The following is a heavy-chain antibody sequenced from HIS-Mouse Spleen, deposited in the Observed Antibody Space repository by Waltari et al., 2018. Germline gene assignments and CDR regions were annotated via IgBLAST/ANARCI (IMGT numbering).Heavy chain of an antibody. V-gene: IGHV3-30*18. CDR1: GFTFSSYG. CDR2: ITYDGRNK. Sequence: QVQLVESGGGVVQPGRSLRLSCAASGFTFSSYGMHWVRQAPGKGLEWVAVITYDGRNKYYADSVKCRFTISRDNSKNTLYLQMNSLRAEDTAVYYCAKDKHHAFDYWGQGTLVTVSS. CDR3: AKDKHHAFDY. J-gene: IGHJ4*02.